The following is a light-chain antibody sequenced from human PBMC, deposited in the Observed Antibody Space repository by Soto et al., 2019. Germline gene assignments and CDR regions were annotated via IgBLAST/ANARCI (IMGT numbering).Light chain of an antibody. J-gene: IGKJ1*01. Sequence: DIQLTQSLSTLSASVGDRGTITCRASQNINRWLAWYQQKPGRAPKLLIYKASTLEIGVPSRFSGSGSGTEFTLTISSLQPDDCGTFFRQKYNNYRTFGQGRKVDIK. CDR3: QKYNNYRT. CDR2: KAS. CDR1: QNINRW. V-gene: IGKV1-5*03.